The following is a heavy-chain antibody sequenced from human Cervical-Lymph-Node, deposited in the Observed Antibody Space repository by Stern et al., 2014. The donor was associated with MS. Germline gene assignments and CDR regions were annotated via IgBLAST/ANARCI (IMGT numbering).Heavy chain of an antibody. J-gene: IGHJ4*02. D-gene: IGHD3-10*01. CDR2: IYESGST. CDR3: ARDSRDYFDY. V-gene: IGHV4-59*01. Sequence: VQLVESGPGLVKPSETLSLTCTVSGDSISGYYWNWIRQPPGKGLEWIGYIYESGSTNYNPSLKSRVTISVDTSKNQFSLRLNSVTAADTAVYYCARDSRDYFDYWGQGTLVTVSS. CDR1: GDSISGYY.